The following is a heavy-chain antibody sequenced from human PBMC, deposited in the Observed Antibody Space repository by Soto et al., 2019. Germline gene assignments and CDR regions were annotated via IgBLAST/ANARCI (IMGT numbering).Heavy chain of an antibody. J-gene: IGHJ4*02. CDR3: ARESSSGNSYFDY. D-gene: IGHD1-26*01. CDR1: GYTFSNYY. CDR2: INPSGGGT. V-gene: IGHV1-46*04. Sequence: GASVKVSCKASGYTFSNYYIHWVRQAPGQGLEWVGIINPSGGGTTYADSVKGRFTISRDNSKNTLFLQMNSVRADDTAMYYCARESSSGNSYFDYWGRGTLVTVSS.